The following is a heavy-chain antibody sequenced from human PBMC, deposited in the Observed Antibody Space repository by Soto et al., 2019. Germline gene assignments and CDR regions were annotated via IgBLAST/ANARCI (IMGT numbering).Heavy chain of an antibody. Sequence: GGSLRLSCAASGFTFSDYYMSWIRQAPGKGLEWVSYISSSGSTIYYADSVKGRFTISRDNAKNSLYLQMNSLRAEDTAVYYCAKDLKDIVLMVYRYYGMDVWGQGTTVTVSS. CDR3: AKDLKDIVLMVYRYYGMDV. CDR2: ISSSGSTI. D-gene: IGHD2-8*01. J-gene: IGHJ6*02. V-gene: IGHV3-11*04. CDR1: GFTFSDYY.